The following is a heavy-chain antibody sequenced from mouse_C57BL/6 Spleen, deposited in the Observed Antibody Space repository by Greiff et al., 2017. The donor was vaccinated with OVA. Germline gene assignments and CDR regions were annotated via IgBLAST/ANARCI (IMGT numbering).Heavy chain of an antibody. CDR2: IRSKSSNYAT. CDR1: GFTFNTYA. J-gene: IGHJ4*01. D-gene: IGHD2-5*01. V-gene: IGHV10-3*01. CDR3: VRGWFYYSNYSYAMDY. Sequence: EAGGGLVQPKGSLKLSCAASGFTFNTYAMHWVRQAPGKGLEWVARIRSKSSNYATYYADSVKDRFTISRDDSQSMLYLKMNNLKTEDTAMYYCVRGWFYYSNYSYAMDYWGQGTSVTVSS.